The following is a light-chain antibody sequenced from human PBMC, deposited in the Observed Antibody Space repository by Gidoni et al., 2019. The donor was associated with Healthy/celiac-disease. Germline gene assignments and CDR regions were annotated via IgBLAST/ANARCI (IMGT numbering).Light chain of an antibody. CDR3: QQYGSSPCS. V-gene: IGKV3-20*01. J-gene: IGKJ2*04. CDR2: GAS. Sequence: EIVLTQPPGTLSLSPGERATLSCRASQSVSSSYLAWYQQKPGQAPRLLIYGASSRATGIPDRCSGSGSGTDFTLTISRLEPEDFAVYYCQQYGSSPCSFGQGTKLEIK. CDR1: QSVSSSY.